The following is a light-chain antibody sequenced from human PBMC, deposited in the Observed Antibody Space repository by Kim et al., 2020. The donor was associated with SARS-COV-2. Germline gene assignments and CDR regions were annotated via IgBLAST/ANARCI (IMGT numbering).Light chain of an antibody. V-gene: IGLV3-25*03. CDR1: TLPKQY. Sequence: SYELTQPPSVSVSPGQTARITCSGDTLPKQYVYWYQQKPGQAPVLVIYQDTERPSGIPERFSGSSSGTTVTLTITGVQAEDEADYYCQSADNTGPVVFGGGTKLTVL. J-gene: IGLJ2*01. CDR3: QSADNTGPVV. CDR2: QDT.